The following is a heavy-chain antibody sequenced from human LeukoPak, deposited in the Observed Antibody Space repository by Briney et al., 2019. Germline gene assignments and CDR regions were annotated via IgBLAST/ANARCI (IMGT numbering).Heavy chain of an antibody. J-gene: IGHJ5*02. CDR2: INHSGSA. CDR3: ARGHSLYSGRSMRRGDWFDP. D-gene: IGHD2/OR15-2a*01. CDR1: GGSFSGYY. V-gene: IGHV4-34*01. Sequence: SETLSLTCAVYGGSFSGYYWSWIRQPPGKGLEWIGEINHSGSANYNPSLKSRVTISVDTSKNQFSLKLSSVTAADTAVYYCARGHSLYSGRSMRRGDWFDPWGQGTLVTVSS.